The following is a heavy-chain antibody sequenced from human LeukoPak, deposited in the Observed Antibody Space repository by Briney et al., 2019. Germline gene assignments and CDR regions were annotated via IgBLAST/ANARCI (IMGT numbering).Heavy chain of an antibody. CDR1: GLNFSSYG. CDR3: AKSKAYDSSGYYSGPPDY. V-gene: IGHV3-30*02. D-gene: IGHD3-22*01. Sequence: GGSLRLSCTASGLNFSSYGMHWVRQAPGKGLEWVAFIRYDGSNKYYADSVKGRFTISRDNSKNTLYLQMDSLRAEDTAVYYCAKSKAYDSSGYYSGPPDYWGQGTLVTVSS. CDR2: IRYDGSNK. J-gene: IGHJ4*02.